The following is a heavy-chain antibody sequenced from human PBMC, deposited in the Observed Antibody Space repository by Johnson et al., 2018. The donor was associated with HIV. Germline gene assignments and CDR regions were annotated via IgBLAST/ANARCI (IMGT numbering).Heavy chain of an antibody. D-gene: IGHD4-23*01. CDR1: GFTFSSYG. Sequence: QMLLVESGGGVVQPGRSLRLSCSASGFTFSSYGMHWVRQAPGKGLEWVAVIWYDGSKKYYADSGKGRFTIARDNSKNTLYLKMNSLRAEDTAVYYCAKRATVVSGSPSDAFDIWGQGTMVTVSS. J-gene: IGHJ3*02. V-gene: IGHV3-33*06. CDR2: IWYDGSKK. CDR3: AKRATVVSGSPSDAFDI.